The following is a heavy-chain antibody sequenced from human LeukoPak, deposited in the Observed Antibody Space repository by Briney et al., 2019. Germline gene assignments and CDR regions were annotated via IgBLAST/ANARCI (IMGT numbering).Heavy chain of an antibody. D-gene: IGHD2/OR15-2a*01. CDR1: GFTFSSYA. CDR2: IKEGDGST. CDR3: AKDSAKKYDDY. Sequence: GVLRLSCAASGFTFSSYAMSWVRQAPGKGLEWVSGIKEGDGSTYYADSVKGRFTISRENSKNTLYLQMNSLRAEDTAVYYCAKDSAKKYDDYWGQGTLVTVSS. J-gene: IGHJ4*02. V-gene: IGHV3-23*01.